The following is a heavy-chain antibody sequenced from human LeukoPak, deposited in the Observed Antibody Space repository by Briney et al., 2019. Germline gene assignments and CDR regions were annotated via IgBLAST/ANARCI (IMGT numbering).Heavy chain of an antibody. V-gene: IGHV4-34*01. CDR1: GGSFSGYY. CDR3: ARRILWFGGTGTFDI. J-gene: IGHJ3*02. Sequence: MSSETLSLTCAVYGGSFSGYYWSWIRQPPGKGLEWIGEINHSGSTNYNPSLKSRVTISVDTSKNQFSLKLSSVTAADTAVYYCARRILWFGGTGTFDIWGRGTMVTVSS. D-gene: IGHD3-10*01. CDR2: INHSGST.